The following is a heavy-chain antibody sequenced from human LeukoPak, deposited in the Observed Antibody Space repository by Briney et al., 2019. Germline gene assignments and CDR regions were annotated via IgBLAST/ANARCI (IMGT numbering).Heavy chain of an antibody. J-gene: IGHJ4*02. CDR2: ISGSGGST. CDR3: AKDRDIVVVPAAISY. CDR1: GFTFGSYA. Sequence: GGSPRLSCAASGFTFGSYAMSWVRQAPGKGLEWVSAISGSGGSTYYADSVKGRFTISRDNSKNTLYLQMNSLRAEDTAIYYCAKDRDIVVVPAAISYWGQGTLVTVSS. D-gene: IGHD2-2*02. V-gene: IGHV3-23*01.